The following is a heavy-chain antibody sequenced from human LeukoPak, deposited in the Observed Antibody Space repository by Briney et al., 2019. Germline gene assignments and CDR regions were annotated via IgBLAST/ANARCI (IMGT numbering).Heavy chain of an antibody. CDR1: GYTFTSYG. Sequence: ASVKVSCKASGYTFTSYGISWVRQAPGQGLEWLGWINPYNGHTNYAHNLQGRVTMTTDTSTSTAYMELTSLTSDDTAAYYCARDQRAVDNTMSYNWGQGTLVTVSS. V-gene: IGHV1-18*01. CDR2: INPYNGHT. D-gene: IGHD3-10*02. CDR3: ARDQRAVDNTMSYN. J-gene: IGHJ4*02.